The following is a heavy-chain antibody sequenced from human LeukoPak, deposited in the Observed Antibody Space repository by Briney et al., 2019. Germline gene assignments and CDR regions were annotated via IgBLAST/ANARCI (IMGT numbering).Heavy chain of an antibody. CDR3: ATIRPKSLYYDYGGFADYFDY. V-gene: IGHV1-24*01. J-gene: IGHJ4*02. CDR2: FDPEDGET. CDR1: GYTLTELS. D-gene: IGHD3-16*01. Sequence: GASVKVSCKVSGYTLTELSMHWVRQAPGKGLEWMGGFDPEDGETIYAQKFQGRLTMTEDTSTDTAYMELSSLRSEDTAVYYCATIRPKSLYYDYGGFADYFDYWGQGTLVTVSS.